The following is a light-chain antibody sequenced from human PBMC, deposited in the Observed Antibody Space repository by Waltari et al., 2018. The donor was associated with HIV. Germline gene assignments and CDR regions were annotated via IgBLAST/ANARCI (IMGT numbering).Light chain of an antibody. V-gene: IGKV4-1*01. J-gene: IGKJ4*01. CDR1: RSLLSSSDIRNY. CDR3: QQYFRIPPT. Sequence: DIVMTQSPDSLPVSLGERDTITCTSSRSLLSSSDIRNYLAWYQQKPRQPPKLLISGASTRESGVPDRFSGSGSGTAFTLTITRLQAEDVAVYHCQQYFRIPPTFGGGTKVDIK. CDR2: GAS.